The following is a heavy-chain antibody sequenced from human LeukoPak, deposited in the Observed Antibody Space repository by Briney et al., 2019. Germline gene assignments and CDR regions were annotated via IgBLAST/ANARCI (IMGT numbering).Heavy chain of an antibody. CDR1: GFTFSTYS. J-gene: IGHJ5*02. D-gene: IGHD1-1*01. V-gene: IGHV3-21*01. CDR3: ARSNGGRYNWFDP. CDR2: ISSSSSYI. Sequence: GGSLRLSCAASGFTFSTYSMNWVRQAPGKGLEWVSSISSSSSYIYYADSVKGRFTIPRDNAKNSLYLQMNSLRAEDTAVYYCARSNGGRYNWFDPWGQGTLVTVSS.